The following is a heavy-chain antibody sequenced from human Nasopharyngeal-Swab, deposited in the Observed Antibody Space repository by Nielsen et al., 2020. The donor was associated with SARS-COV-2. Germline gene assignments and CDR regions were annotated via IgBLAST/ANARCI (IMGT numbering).Heavy chain of an antibody. CDR1: GGTFSSYA. CDR3: ARGLSGTDVRFDP. V-gene: IGHV1-69*13. J-gene: IGHJ5*02. CDR2: IIPIFGTA. D-gene: IGHD6-13*01. Sequence: SVKVSCKASGGTFSSYAISWVRQAPGQGLEWMGGIIPIFGTANYAQKFQGRVTITADESTSTAYMELSSLRSEDTAVYYCARGLSGTDVRFDPWGQGTLFTVSS.